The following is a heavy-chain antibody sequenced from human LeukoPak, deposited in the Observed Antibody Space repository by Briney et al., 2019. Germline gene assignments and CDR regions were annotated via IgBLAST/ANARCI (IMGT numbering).Heavy chain of an antibody. V-gene: IGHV1-2*02. CDR2: INPNSGGT. CDR1: GYTFTGYY. J-gene: IGHJ3*02. CDR3: ASLVNIAAAGDDAFDI. Sequence: GASVKVSCKASGYTFTGYYMHWVRQAPGQGLEWMGWINPNSGGTNYAQKFQGRVTMTRDTSISTAYMELNRLRSDDTAVYYCASLVNIAAAGDDAFDIWGQGTMVTVSS. D-gene: IGHD6-13*01.